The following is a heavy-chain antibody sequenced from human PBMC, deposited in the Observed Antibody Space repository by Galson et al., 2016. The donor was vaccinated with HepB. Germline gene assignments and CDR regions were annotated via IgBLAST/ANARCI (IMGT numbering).Heavy chain of an antibody. D-gene: IGHD3-9*01. V-gene: IGHV4-4*07. Sequence: SETLSLTCTVSGASISSHYWSWIRQSAGKGLEWIGRAHISGINNYNPSLEGRLSMSLDKTKNQCSPNLTYVTAADTAFYYCARVGTTYYDILTGAGDAFDIWGHGIMVTVSS. J-gene: IGHJ3*02. CDR1: GASISSHY. CDR2: AHISGIN. CDR3: ARVGTTYYDILTGAGDAFDI.